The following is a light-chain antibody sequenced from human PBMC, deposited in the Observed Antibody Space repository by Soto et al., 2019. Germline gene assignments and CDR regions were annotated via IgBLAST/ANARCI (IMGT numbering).Light chain of an antibody. J-gene: IGKJ4*01. Sequence: DIVLTQSPATLSASPGKRATLSCSASQSVSSNLAWYQQKPGQAPRLLIYDTSTRATDIPARFSGSGSGTEFTLTISSLQSEDFAVYYCQHYNIWPHMLAFGGGTKVEI. V-gene: IGKV3-15*01. CDR3: QHYNIWPHMLA. CDR2: DTS. CDR1: QSVSSN.